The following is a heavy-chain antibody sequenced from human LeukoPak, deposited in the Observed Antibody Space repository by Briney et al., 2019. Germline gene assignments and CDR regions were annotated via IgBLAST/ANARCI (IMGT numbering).Heavy chain of an antibody. D-gene: IGHD2-2*01. CDR1: GGTFSSYA. V-gene: IGHV1-18*01. CDR3: ARYGLSCTNPNKCFDP. J-gene: IGHJ5*02. CDR2: ISTYNGDT. Sequence: ASVKVSCKASGGTFSSYAITWVRQAPGQGLEWMGWISTYNGDTHYAQKFQGRVTMTTDTSTDTAYMELRSLKSDDTAVDYCARYGLSCTNPNKCFDPWGQGTLVTVSS.